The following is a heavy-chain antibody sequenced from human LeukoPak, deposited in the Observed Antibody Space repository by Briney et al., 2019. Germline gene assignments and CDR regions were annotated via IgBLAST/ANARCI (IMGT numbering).Heavy chain of an antibody. V-gene: IGHV3-43*01. CDR1: GFMFRDFTMAFDEHT. CDR3: AKQRTPDLRYFDWLPPTTNWFDP. J-gene: IGHJ5*02. D-gene: IGHD3-9*01. Sequence: GGSLRLSCAASGFMFRDFTMAFDEHTIHWVRQAPGKGLEWVSLISWDGGKTDYADSVKGRFTISRDNAKNSLYLQMNSLRAEDTAVYYCAKQRTPDLRYFDWLPPTTNWFDPWGQGTLVTVSS. CDR2: ISWDGGKT.